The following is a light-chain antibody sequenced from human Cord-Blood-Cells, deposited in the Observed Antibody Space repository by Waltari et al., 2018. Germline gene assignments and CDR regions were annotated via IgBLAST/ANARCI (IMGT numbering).Light chain of an antibody. J-gene: IGLJ2*01. CDR1: SRDVGRYNL. CDR2: EGS. V-gene: IGLV2-23*01. Sequence: QSALTQPASVFGSPGQSITIPCTGTSRDVGRYNLVSWYQQHPGKAPKLMIYEGSKRPSGVSNRFSGSKSGNTASLTISGLQAEDEADYYCCSYAGSSSHVVFGGGTKLTVL. CDR3: CSYAGSSSHVV.